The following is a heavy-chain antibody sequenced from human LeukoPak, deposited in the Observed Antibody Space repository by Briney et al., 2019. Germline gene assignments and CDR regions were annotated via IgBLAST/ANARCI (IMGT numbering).Heavy chain of an antibody. D-gene: IGHD3-10*01. J-gene: IGHJ4*02. CDR3: ARDSPVRGDVFQGY. V-gene: IGHV3-66*01. Sequence: PGGSLRLSCAASGFTVSSNYMRWVRQAPGKGLEWVSVIYSGGSTYYADSVKGRFTIYRDNYKNTLYLQMNSLRAEDTAVYYCARDSPVRGDVFQGYWGQGTLVTVSS. CDR1: GFTVSSNY. CDR2: IYSGGST.